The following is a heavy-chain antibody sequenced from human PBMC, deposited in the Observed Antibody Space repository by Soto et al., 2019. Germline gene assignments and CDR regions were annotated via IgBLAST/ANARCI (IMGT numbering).Heavy chain of an antibody. V-gene: IGHV4-4*07. CDR2: IHDTGRT. J-gene: IGHJ4*02. D-gene: IGHD3-16*02. CDR1: GDSLSTYY. Sequence: SETLSLTCTVSGDSLSTYYWSWIRQPAGERLEWIGRIHDTGRTNYNPSLKGRVTMSVDTSKNQFSLRVNSVAAADTAVYYCARESVSGTYRFDSWGQGTLVTVSS. CDR3: ARESVSGTYRFDS.